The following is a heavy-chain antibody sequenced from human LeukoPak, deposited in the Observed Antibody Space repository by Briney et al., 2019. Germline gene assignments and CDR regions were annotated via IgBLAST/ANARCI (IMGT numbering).Heavy chain of an antibody. CDR2: ISSSSSYI. V-gene: IGHV3-21*01. CDR3: ARLAAAGQYYYYGMDV. D-gene: IGHD6-13*01. Sequence: GGSLRLSCAASGFTFSSYSMNWVRQAPGKGLEWVSSISSSSSYIYYIDSVKGRFTISRDNAKNSLYLQMNSLRAEDTAVYYCARLAAAGQYYYYGMDVWGQGTTVTVSS. CDR1: GFTFSSYS. J-gene: IGHJ6*02.